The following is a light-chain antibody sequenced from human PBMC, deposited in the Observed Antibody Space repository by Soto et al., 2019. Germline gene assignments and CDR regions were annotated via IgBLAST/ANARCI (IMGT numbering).Light chain of an antibody. CDR2: DVS. CDR3: SSYAGINIV. V-gene: IGLV2-8*01. CDR1: SSDVGSYND. J-gene: IGLJ2*01. Sequence: QSALTQPPSASGSPGQSVTISCSGTSSDVGSYNDVSWYQQYPGNAPKLMIYDVSKRPAGVPDRFSGSKTGNTSSLTGSELQAEDEADYSCSSYAGINIVFGGGTKLTVL.